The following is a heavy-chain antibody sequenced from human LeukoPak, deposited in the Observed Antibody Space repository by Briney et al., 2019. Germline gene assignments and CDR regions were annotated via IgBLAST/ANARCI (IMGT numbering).Heavy chain of an antibody. Sequence: GGSLRLSCAASGFTFSTYNMNWVRQPPGKGLEWVSSISSSSSYIYYADSVKGRFTISRDNAKNSLYLQMNSLRAEDTAVYYCARDAKYSSSWAYNWFDPWGQGTLVTVSS. D-gene: IGHD6-13*01. V-gene: IGHV3-21*01. J-gene: IGHJ5*02. CDR2: ISSSSSYI. CDR3: ARDAKYSSSWAYNWFDP. CDR1: GFTFSTYN.